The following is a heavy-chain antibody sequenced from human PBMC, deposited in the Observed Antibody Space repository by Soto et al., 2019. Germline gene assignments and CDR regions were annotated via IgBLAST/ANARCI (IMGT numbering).Heavy chain of an antibody. V-gene: IGHV4-39*07. CDR1: GGSISSGDYY. Sequence: SETLSLTCTVSGGSISSGDYYWGWIRQPPGEGLEWVGSISYSGSTYYNPSLKSRVTISVDTSKNQFSLKLSSVTAADTAVYYCARGNVVPLDYWGQGTLVTVSS. CDR2: ISYSGST. J-gene: IGHJ4*02. D-gene: IGHD2-21*01. CDR3: ARGNVVPLDY.